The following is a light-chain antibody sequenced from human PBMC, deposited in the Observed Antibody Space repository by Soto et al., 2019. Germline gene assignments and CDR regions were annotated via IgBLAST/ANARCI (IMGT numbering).Light chain of an antibody. Sequence: EIVLTQSPGTLSLSPGESATLSCRVSQTTSPKYVAWDEQRRGLAPRLLVYGVYKRAAGIPDRFRGSGSGSEFSLTISGLEPEDFAVYFCQHFGSSPPVIFGQGTRLE. J-gene: IGKJ5*01. V-gene: IGKV3-20*01. CDR3: QHFGSSPPVI. CDR1: QTTSPKY. CDR2: GVY.